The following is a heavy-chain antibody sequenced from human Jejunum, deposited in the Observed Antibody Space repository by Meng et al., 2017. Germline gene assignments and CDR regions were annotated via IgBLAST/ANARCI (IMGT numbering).Heavy chain of an antibody. D-gene: IGHD3-22*01. Sequence: GESLKISCAASGFTFRSYWMHWVRQAPGKGLVWVSRINGDGSSKSYADSVKGRFTISRDNAKNTLYLQMNSLRAEDTAVYYCVRSHYYDGSGYYLDYWGQGTLVTVSS. CDR1: GFTFRSYW. CDR2: INGDGSSK. CDR3: VRSHYYDGSGYYLDY. J-gene: IGHJ4*02. V-gene: IGHV3-74*01.